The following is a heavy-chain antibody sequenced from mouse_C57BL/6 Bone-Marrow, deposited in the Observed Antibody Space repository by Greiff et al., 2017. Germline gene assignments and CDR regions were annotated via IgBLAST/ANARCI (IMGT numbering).Heavy chain of an antibody. CDR1: GFSLTSYG. CDR3: ARQRRDYDGFAY. J-gene: IGHJ3*01. CDR2: IWSDGST. Sequence: QVQLKESGPGLVAPSQSLSITCTVSGFSLTSYGVHWVRQPPGKGLEWLVVIWSDGSTTYNSALNSRLSISKDNSKTQVFLKMNSLQTDDTAMYYCARQRRDYDGFAYWGQGTLVTVSA. V-gene: IGHV2-6-1*01. D-gene: IGHD2-4*01.